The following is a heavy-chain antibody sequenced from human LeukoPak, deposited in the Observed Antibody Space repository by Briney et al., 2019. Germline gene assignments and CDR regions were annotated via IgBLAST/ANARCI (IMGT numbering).Heavy chain of an antibody. Sequence: ASVKVSCKASGYTFTNSDINWVRQATGQGLEWMGWMNPNSGNTGYAQKFQGRVTITRNTSISTAYMELSSLRSEDTAVYYCARGLGYCSSTSCYEGYMDVWGKGTTVTVSS. CDR1: GYTFTNSD. J-gene: IGHJ6*03. V-gene: IGHV1-8*03. CDR2: MNPNSGNT. D-gene: IGHD2-2*01. CDR3: ARGLGYCSSTSCYEGYMDV.